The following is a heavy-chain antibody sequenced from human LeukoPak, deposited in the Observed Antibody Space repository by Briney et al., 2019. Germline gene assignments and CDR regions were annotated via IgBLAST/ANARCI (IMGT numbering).Heavy chain of an antibody. CDR2: ISGSGSST. V-gene: IGHV3-23*01. J-gene: IGHJ4*02. CDR1: GFTFRSYA. CDR3: AKYQFDILTGYFPFDY. Sequence: AGGSLRLSCTASGFTFRSYAMSWVRQAPGKGLEWVSGISGSGSSTYYADSVKGRFTISRDNSKNTLYLQMNGLRAEDTAVYYCAKYQFDILTGYFPFDYWGQGTLVTVSS. D-gene: IGHD3-9*01.